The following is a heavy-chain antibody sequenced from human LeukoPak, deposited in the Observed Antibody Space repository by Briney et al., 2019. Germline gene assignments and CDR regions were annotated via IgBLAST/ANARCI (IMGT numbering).Heavy chain of an antibody. CDR1: GGPISSYY. V-gene: IGHV4-59*08. J-gene: IGHJ4*02. CDR2: IYYSGST. Sequence: SETLSLTCTVSGGPISSYYWSWIRQPPGKGLEWIVYIYYSGSTNYNPSLKSRVTISVDTSKNQFSLKLSSVTAADTAVYYCARLGDYGGNSDYWGQGTLVTVSS. CDR3: ARLGDYGGNSDY. D-gene: IGHD4-23*01.